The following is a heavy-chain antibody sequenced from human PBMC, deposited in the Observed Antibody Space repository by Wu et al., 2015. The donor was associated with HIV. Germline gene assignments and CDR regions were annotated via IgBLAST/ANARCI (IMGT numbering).Heavy chain of an antibody. CDR1: GGTFSSYA. CDR3: ASATTVNPRGLVI. Sequence: QVQLVQSGAEVKKPGSSVKVSCKASGGTFSSYAISWVRQAPGQGLEWMGWINPNSGGTNYAQKFQGRVTMTRDTSISTAYMELSRLRSDDTAVYYCASATTVNPRGLVIWGQGTMVTVSS. J-gene: IGHJ3*02. V-gene: IGHV1-2*02. D-gene: IGHD4-17*01. CDR2: INPNSGGT.